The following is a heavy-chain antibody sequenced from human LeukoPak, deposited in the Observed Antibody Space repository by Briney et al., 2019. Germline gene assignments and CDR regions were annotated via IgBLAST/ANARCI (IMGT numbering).Heavy chain of an antibody. CDR2: INQDGSEK. Sequence: GGSLRLSCAASGFTFTNHWMSWVRQAPGKGLEWVANINQDGSEKYYVDSVKGRFTISRDNAKNSLYLQMNSLRAEDTAVYYCARGRIYFDYWGQGTLVTVSS. V-gene: IGHV3-7*01. CDR3: ARGRIYFDY. CDR1: GFTFTNHW. J-gene: IGHJ4*02. D-gene: IGHD1-14*01.